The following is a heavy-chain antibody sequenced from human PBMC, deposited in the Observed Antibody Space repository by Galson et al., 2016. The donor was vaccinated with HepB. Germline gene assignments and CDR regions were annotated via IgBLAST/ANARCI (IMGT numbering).Heavy chain of an antibody. CDR1: GDSISSSSYY. CDR3: ARVLPWFGEVSNYFDL. J-gene: IGHJ4*02. Sequence: SETLSLTCTVSGDSISSSSYYWGWIRQPPGKGLELIATMSYSGSTYYNPSLESLVTMSVDTSKNQFSLKLSSVTAADTAVYFCARVLPWFGEVSNYFDLWGQGTLVTVSS. CDR2: MSYSGST. V-gene: IGHV4-39*01. D-gene: IGHD3-10*01.